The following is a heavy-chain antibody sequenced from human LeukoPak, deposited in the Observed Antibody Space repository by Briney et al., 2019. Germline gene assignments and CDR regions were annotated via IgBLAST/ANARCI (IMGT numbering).Heavy chain of an antibody. CDR1: GGSISNYY. D-gene: IGHD6-13*01. V-gene: IGHV4-59*12. CDR3: ARELGYSSSWFPHDAFDI. J-gene: IGHJ3*02. Sequence: SETLSLTCTVSGGSISNYYWSWIRQPPGKGLEWIGNILYSGSTNYNPSLKSRVTISVDTSKNQFSLKLNSATAADTAVYYCARELGYSSSWFPHDAFDIWGQGTMVTVSS. CDR2: ILYSGST.